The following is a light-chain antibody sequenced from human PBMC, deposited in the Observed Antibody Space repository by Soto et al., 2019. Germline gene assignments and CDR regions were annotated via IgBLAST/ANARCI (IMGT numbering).Light chain of an antibody. J-gene: IGKJ3*01. V-gene: IGKV3-20*01. CDR3: QQYGTSPFT. CDR1: ERISSNF. Sequence: VLTQSPGTLSLSPGERATLSCRASERISSNFLAWYQQRPGQAPRLLIYGASTRASGIPDRFSGSGSGTYFVLTISRLEPEDSALYYCQQYGTSPFTFGPGTKVEIK. CDR2: GAS.